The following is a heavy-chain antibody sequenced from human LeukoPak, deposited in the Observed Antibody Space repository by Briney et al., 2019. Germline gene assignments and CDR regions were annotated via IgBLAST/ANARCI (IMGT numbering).Heavy chain of an antibody. Sequence: ASVTVSFKASGYTFKNYGISWVRQAPGQGLEWMGWISTYNGDTKHAQKVQGRLTLTADASTSTAYMELRGLRSGDTAVYYCARDPSNTSGWYIWFDFWGQGTLVTVSS. CDR3: ARDPSNTSGWYIWFDF. CDR1: GYTFKNYG. V-gene: IGHV1-18*04. J-gene: IGHJ5*01. D-gene: IGHD6-19*01. CDR2: ISTYNGDT.